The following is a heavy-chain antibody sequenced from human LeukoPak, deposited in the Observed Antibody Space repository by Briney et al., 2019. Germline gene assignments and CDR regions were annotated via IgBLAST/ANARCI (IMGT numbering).Heavy chain of an antibody. CDR3: ARPLLAAAAGGTGGGDYYYYGMDV. V-gene: IGHV1-8*01. J-gene: IGHJ6*02. CDR2: MNPNSGNT. D-gene: IGHD6-13*01. Sequence: ASVKVSCKASGYTFTSYDINWVRQATGQGLEWMGWMNPNSGNTGYAQKFQGRVTMTRNTSISTAYTELSSLRSEDTAVYYCARPLLAAAAGGTGGGDYYYYGMDVWGQGTTVTVSS. CDR1: GYTFTSYD.